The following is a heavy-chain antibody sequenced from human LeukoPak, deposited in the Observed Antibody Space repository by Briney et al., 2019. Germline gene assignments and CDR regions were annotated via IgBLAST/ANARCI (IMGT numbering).Heavy chain of an antibody. D-gene: IGHD3-10*01. J-gene: IGHJ4*02. V-gene: IGHV3-23*01. CDR1: GFTFSSYA. Sequence: GGSLRLSRAASGFTFSSYAMSWVRQAPGKGLEWVSAISGSGGSTYYADSVKGRFTISRDNSKNTLYLQMNSLRAEDTAVYYCAKADMVRGVTDYWGQGTLVTVSS. CDR3: AKADMVRGVTDY. CDR2: ISGSGGST.